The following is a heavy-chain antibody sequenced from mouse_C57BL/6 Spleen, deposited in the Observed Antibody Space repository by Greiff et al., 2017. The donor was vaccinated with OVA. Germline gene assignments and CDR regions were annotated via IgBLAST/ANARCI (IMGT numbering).Heavy chain of an antibody. V-gene: IGHV8-8*01. J-gene: IGHJ3*01. Sequence: QVTLKESGPGILQPSQTLSLTCSFSGFSLSTFGMGVGWIRQPSGKGLEWLAHIWWDDAKYYTPALKSRLTISKDTSKNQVFLKIANVDTADTATYYCARIANYDYDGCAYWGQGTLVTVSA. CDR2: IWWDDAK. D-gene: IGHD2-4*01. CDR1: GFSLSTFGMG. CDR3: ARIANYDYDGCAY.